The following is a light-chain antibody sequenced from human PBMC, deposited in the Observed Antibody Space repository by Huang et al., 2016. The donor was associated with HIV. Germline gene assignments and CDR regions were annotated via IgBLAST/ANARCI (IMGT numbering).Light chain of an antibody. V-gene: IGKV3-15*01. Sequence: EIVMTQSPATLSVSPGERATLSCRASQSIGTNLAWYQQKRGQPPSLLIYGAFTRATGIPARFSVTGSGTEFTLTISSLQSEDFAIYYCQQYDDWRTFGQGTKVE. CDR1: QSIGTN. CDR3: QQYDDWRT. CDR2: GAF. J-gene: IGKJ1*01.